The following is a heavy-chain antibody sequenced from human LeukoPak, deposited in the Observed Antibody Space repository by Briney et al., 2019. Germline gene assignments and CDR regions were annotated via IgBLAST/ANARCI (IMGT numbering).Heavy chain of an antibody. V-gene: IGHV1-2*02. J-gene: IGHJ4*02. Sequence: ASVTVSCKASGYTFTGYYMHWVRQAPGQGLEWMGWINPNSGGTNYAQKFQGRVTMTRDTSISTAYMELSRLRSDCTAVYYCARGDYYDSSGYHHYFDYWGQGTLVTVSS. D-gene: IGHD3-22*01. CDR3: ARGDYYDSSGYHHYFDY. CDR1: GYTFTGYY. CDR2: INPNSGGT.